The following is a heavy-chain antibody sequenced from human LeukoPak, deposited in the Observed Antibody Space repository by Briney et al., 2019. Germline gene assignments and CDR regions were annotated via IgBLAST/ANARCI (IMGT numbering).Heavy chain of an antibody. CDR1: GFXFDDYA. V-gene: IGHV3-43*02. J-gene: IGHJ5*02. CDR2: ISGDGGST. Sequence: PGGSLRLSCEASGFXFDDYAIHWVRQAPGKGLEWVSLISGDGGSTYYADSVKGRFTISRDNSKNSLYLQMNSLRTEDTALYYCAKGPNPYCSSTSCYAPWGQGTLVTVSS. CDR3: AKGPNPYCSSTSCYAP. D-gene: IGHD2-2*01.